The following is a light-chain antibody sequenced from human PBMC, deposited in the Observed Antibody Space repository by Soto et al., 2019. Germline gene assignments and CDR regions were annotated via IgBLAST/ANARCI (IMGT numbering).Light chain of an antibody. J-gene: IGKJ1*01. CDR1: QSLVNSDGNTY. CDR2: KIS. V-gene: IGKV2-24*01. CDR3: IEATQTPWT. Sequence: DIVMTQTPLSSPVSLGQSASISCKSSQSLVNSDGNTYLSWLQQRPGQPPRLLIYKISNRFSGVPDRVSGSGAGAYFSLEISRVEAYDVRVYYCIEATQTPWTFGQGTKVEIK.